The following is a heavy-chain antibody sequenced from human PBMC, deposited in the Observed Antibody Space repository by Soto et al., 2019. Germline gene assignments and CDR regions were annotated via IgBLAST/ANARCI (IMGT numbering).Heavy chain of an antibody. CDR3: THRQSGAFDF. D-gene: IGHD2-15*01. CDR1: GFSLTTHSVA. V-gene: IGHV2-5*02. CDR2: FYGDDVT. Sequence: QITLKESGPTLVTPTQTLSLTCTLSGFSLTTHSVAVGWIRQPPGKALEWLALFYGDDVTGYNPSLRDRLTIARYTSRTQVVLTMTNVDPVDTATYYCTHRQSGAFDFWGQGTLVTVSS. J-gene: IGHJ4*02.